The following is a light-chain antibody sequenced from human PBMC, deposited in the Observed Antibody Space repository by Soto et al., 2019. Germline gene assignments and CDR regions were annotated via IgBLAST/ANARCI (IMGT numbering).Light chain of an antibody. V-gene: IGKV1-12*01. J-gene: IGKJ4*01. CDR2: TAS. CDR3: QQGDSFPLT. Sequence: DIQMTQSPSSVSASVGDRVTITCRASQGVGTWLAWFQQKPGEDPRLLIYTASTLYSGVPSRFSGSGSGTDFTLTITSLQPEYVATYYCQQGDSFPLTFGGGTKVEIK. CDR1: QGVGTW.